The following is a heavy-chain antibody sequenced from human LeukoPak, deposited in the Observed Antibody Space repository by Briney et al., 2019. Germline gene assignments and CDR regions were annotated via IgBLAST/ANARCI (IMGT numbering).Heavy chain of an antibody. D-gene: IGHD3-3*01. Sequence: GASVKVSCKASGYTFTGYYIHWVRQAPGQGLEWMGWINPNTGGTNSAENFQGRVTMTRDTSISTAYMELSRLRSDDTAVYYCARERFEDALGDCWGQGALVTVSS. CDR2: INPNTGGT. CDR1: GYTFTGYY. V-gene: IGHV1-2*02. CDR3: ARERFEDALGDC. J-gene: IGHJ4*02.